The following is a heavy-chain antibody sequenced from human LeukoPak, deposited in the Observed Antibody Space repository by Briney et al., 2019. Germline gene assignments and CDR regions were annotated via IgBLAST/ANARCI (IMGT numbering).Heavy chain of an antibody. CDR1: GGTFSSYA. V-gene: IGHV1-69*13. J-gene: IGHJ5*02. CDR3: ARDVAARPYWFDR. CDR2: IIPIFGTA. D-gene: IGHD6-6*01. Sequence: ASVKVSCKASGGTFSSYAISWVRQAPGQGLEWMGGIIPIFGTANYAQKFQGRVTITADESTSTAYMELSSLRSEDTAVYYCARDVAARPYWFDRWGQGTLVTVSS.